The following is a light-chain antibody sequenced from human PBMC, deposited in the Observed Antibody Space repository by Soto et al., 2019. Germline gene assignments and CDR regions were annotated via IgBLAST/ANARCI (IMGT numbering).Light chain of an antibody. CDR2: AAS. J-gene: IGKJ2*01. Sequence: DIQMTQSPSSLSASVGDRVTITCRASQSISGYLNWYQQKPGKAPKLLIYAASSLQSGVPSRFSGSGSGTDFTFTISSLQPEDFATYYCQQSYSTPDFGQGTKLEIK. CDR3: QQSYSTPD. V-gene: IGKV1-39*01. CDR1: QSISGY.